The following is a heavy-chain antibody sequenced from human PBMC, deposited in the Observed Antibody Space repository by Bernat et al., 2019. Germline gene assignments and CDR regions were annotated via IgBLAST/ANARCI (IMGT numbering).Heavy chain of an antibody. V-gene: IGHV4-31*03. CDR3: ALVPVRRVIPDY. D-gene: IGHD3-10*01. Sequence: QVQLQESGPALVKPSQTLSLTCTVSGGSINSGGYYWSWIRQHPGKGLEWIGYIHSDGNNYYNPSLRSRVSISVDTSKNQFFVKLSSVTAADTAVYYCALVPVRRVIPDYWCQGTLVTVSS. CDR2: IHSDGNN. J-gene: IGHJ4*02. CDR1: GGSINSGGYY.